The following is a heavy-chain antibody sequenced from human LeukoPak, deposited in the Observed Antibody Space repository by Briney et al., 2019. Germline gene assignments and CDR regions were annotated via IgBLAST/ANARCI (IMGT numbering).Heavy chain of an antibody. CDR3: AKDIILGGFGELLGGQFDY. CDR1: GYTFTSYY. J-gene: IGHJ4*02. D-gene: IGHD3-10*01. V-gene: IGHV1-46*01. CDR2: INPSGGST. Sequence: ASVKVSCKASGYTFTSYYMHWVRQAPGQGLEWMGIINPSGGSTSYAQKFQGRVTMTRDTSTSTVYMELSNLRAEDTALYYCAKDIILGGFGELLGGQFDYWGQGTLVTVSS.